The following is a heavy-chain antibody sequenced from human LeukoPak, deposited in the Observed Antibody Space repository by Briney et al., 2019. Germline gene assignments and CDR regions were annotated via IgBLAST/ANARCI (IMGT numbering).Heavy chain of an antibody. CDR2: INHSGST. Sequence: SETLSFTCAVYGGSFSGYYWRWLRQPPGKGLEGIGEINHSGSTNYNPSLKSRVTISVDTSKNQFSLKLSSVTAADTAVYYCARGVYCTNGVCYSDFDYWGQGTLVTVSS. V-gene: IGHV4-34*01. CDR1: GGSFSGYY. D-gene: IGHD2-8*01. J-gene: IGHJ4*02. CDR3: ARGVYCTNGVCYSDFDY.